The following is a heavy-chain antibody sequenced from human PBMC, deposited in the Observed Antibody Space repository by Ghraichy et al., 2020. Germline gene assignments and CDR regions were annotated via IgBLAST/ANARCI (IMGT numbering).Heavy chain of an antibody. CDR1: GFIFSYYG. CDR3: AKDRSSIVVVPAAGTVFDY. D-gene: IGHD2-2*01. J-gene: IGHJ4*02. Sequence: GGSLRLSCAASGFIFSYYGMHWVRQAPGKGLEWVAFIRYDGIDLYYADSVKGRFTISRDSSKNTLYLQMNSLRAEDTAVYYCAKDRSSIVVVPAAGTVFDYWGQGTLVTVSS. V-gene: IGHV3-30*02. CDR2: IRYDGIDL.